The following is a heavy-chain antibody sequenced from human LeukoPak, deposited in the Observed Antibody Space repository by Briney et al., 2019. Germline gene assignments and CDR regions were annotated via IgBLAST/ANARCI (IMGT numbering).Heavy chain of an antibody. D-gene: IGHD3-10*01. Sequence: GASVKVSRKASGYTFTSYGISWVRQAPGQGLEWMGWISAYNGNTNYAQKLQGRVTMTTDTSTSTAYMELRSLRSDDTAVYYCAREHYGSGSYWFDPWGQGTLVTVSS. V-gene: IGHV1-18*01. J-gene: IGHJ5*02. CDR2: ISAYNGNT. CDR1: GYTFTSYG. CDR3: AREHYGSGSYWFDP.